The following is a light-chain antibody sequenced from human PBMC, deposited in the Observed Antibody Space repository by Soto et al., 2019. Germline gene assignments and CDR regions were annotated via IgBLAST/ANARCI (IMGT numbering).Light chain of an antibody. J-gene: IGLJ1*01. CDR1: SSDLAIYNY. CDR3: SSYTDSSNYV. V-gene: IGLV2-14*01. Sequence: QSALTQPACVSGCPGHSITISCAGTSSDLAIYNYVSWYQQQPGKAPKLMIYQVTNRHSRVSNRFSGSRSGNTASLTLSGLQAEDEAHYYCSSYTDSSNYVFGSGTKVTV. CDR2: QVT.